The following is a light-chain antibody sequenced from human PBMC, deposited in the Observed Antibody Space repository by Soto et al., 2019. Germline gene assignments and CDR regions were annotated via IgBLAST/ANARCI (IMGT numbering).Light chain of an antibody. CDR2: SNN. Sequence: QSVLTQPPSASGAPGERGTLSLSGSSPKKGSKTLNWYQQLPGTAPKLLIYSNNQRPSGVPDLFSGSKSGTSASLAISGLQSEDEADYYCAAWDDSLNGFYVFGTGTKVTVL. CDR3: AAWDDSLNGFYV. J-gene: IGLJ1*01. CDR1: SPKKGSKT. V-gene: IGLV1-44*01.